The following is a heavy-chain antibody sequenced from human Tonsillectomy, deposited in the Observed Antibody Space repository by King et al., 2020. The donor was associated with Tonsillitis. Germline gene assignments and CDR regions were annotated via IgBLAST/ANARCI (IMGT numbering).Heavy chain of an antibody. CDR1: GFSISSGGNS. CDR2: IYHTGGT. V-gene: IGHV4-30-2*01. CDR3: ARTTGEGGYFYYGMDV. D-gene: IGHD7-27*01. J-gene: IGHJ6*02. Sequence: QLQESGSGLVKPSQTLSLTCAVSGFSISSGGNSWSWIRQPPGKGLEWIGYIYHTGGTQYNPSLKGRVTISRDMSNNLISLKLSSVTAADAAVYYCARTTGEGGYFYYGMDVWGQGTTVTVSS.